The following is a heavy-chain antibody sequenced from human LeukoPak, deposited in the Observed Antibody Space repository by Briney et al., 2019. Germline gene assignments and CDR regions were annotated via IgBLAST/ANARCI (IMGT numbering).Heavy chain of an antibody. Sequence: SVKVSCKASGGTFSIYAISWVRQAPGQGREWMGGIIPIFGTANYAQKFQGRVTITTDESTSTAYMELSSLRSEDTAVYYCATNSYYDSSGYYPFWYYYYYMDVWGKGTTVTVSS. CDR3: ATNSYYDSSGYYPFWYYYYYMDV. D-gene: IGHD3-22*01. J-gene: IGHJ6*03. CDR1: GGTFSIYA. CDR2: IIPIFGTA. V-gene: IGHV1-69*05.